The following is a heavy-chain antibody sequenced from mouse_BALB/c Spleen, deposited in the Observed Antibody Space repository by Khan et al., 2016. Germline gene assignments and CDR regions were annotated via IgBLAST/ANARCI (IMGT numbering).Heavy chain of an antibody. CDR2: INTYTGEP. J-gene: IGHJ4*01. V-gene: IGHV9-3-1*01. CDR1: GYTFTNYG. CDR3: AMGGMITTGDDEMDY. Sequence: QIQLVQSGPELKKPGETVKISCKASGYTFTNYGMNWVKQAPGKGLKWMGWINTYTGEPTYADDFKGRFAFSLETSASTAYLQFNNLKNEDTPTYVCAMGGMITTGDDEMDYWGQGTSVTVSS. D-gene: IGHD2-4*01.